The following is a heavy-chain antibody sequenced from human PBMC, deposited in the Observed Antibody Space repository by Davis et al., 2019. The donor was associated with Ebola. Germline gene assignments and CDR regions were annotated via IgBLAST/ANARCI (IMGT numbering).Heavy chain of an antibody. CDR1: GYSFTSYW. Sequence: GESLKISCKGSGYSFTSYWIGWVRQMPGKGLEWMGIIYPGDSDTRYSPSFQGQVTISADKSISTAYLQWSSLKASDTAMYYCARARRPFSTGVGLLRWGQGTLVTVSS. J-gene: IGHJ4*02. CDR2: IYPGDSDT. D-gene: IGHD3-22*01. CDR3: ARARRPFSTGVGLLR. V-gene: IGHV5-51*01.